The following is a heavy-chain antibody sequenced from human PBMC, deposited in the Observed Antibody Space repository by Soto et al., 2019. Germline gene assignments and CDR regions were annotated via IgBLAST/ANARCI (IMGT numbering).Heavy chain of an antibody. CDR3: AVYYDSSGYYPGRFDY. D-gene: IGHD3-22*01. CDR2: INHSGST. Sequence: QVQLQQWGAGLLKPSETLSLTCAVYGGSFSGYYWSWIRQPPGKGLEWIGEINHSGSTNYNPSLKSRVTISVDTSKNQFSLKLSSVTAADTAVYYCAVYYDSSGYYPGRFDYWGQGTLVTVSS. V-gene: IGHV4-34*01. J-gene: IGHJ4*02. CDR1: GGSFSGYY.